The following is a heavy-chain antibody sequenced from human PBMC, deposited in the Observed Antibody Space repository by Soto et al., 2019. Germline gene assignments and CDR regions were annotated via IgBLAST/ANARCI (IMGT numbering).Heavy chain of an antibody. CDR2: ISSSSSYI. D-gene: IGHD2-2*01. V-gene: IGHV3-21*01. J-gene: IGHJ4*02. CDR1: GFTFSSHS. CDR3: VRDYCSTSSCYDY. Sequence: GSLRLSCAASGFTFSSHSMNWVRQAPGKGLEWVSSISSSSSYIYYADSVKGRFTISRDNAKNSLYLQMNSLRAEDTALYYCVRDYCSTSSCYDYWGQGRLVTVSS.